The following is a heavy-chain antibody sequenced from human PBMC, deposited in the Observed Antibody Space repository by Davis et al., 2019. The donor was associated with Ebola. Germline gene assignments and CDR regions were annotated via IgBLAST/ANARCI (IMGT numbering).Heavy chain of an antibody. J-gene: IGHJ6*03. CDR1: GGSVSSGDYY. Sequence: PSETLSLTCTVSGGSVSSGDYYWTWIRQPPGKGLEWIGYIYYSGSTYYNPSLKSRVTISLATSKNQFSLNLYSVTAADTAVYYCARDLRYDSSGYDYYFYMDVWGKGTTVTVSS. CDR3: ARDLRYDSSGYDYYFYMDV. CDR2: IYYSGST. D-gene: IGHD3-22*01. V-gene: IGHV4-30-4*01.